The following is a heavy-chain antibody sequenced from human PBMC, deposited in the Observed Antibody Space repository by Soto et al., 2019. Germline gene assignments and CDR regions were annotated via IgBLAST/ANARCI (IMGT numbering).Heavy chain of an antibody. CDR2: IYPGDSDT. J-gene: IGHJ6*02. CDR3: ARGEGHHYYYYGMDV. CDR1: GYSFTSYW. D-gene: IGHD3-10*01. V-gene: IGHV5-51*01. Sequence: PGESLKISCKGSGYSFTSYWIGWVRQMPGKGLEWMGIIYPGDSDTRYSPSFQGQVTISADKSISTAYLQWSSLKASDTAMYYCARGEGHHYYYYGMDVWGQGTTVTVSS.